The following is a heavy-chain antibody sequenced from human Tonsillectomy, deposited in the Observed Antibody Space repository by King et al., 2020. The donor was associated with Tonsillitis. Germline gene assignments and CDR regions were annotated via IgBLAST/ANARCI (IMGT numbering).Heavy chain of an antibody. CDR1: GFTFSYSY. CDR3: AREGSIVVVPAAGPNWFDP. CDR2: ICSSCHTI. Sequence: VQLVESGGGLVKPGGSLRLSCTASGFTFSYSYMSWIRQAPGKGLEWVSYICSSCHTIYYADSVKGRFTISRDNAKTSLYLQMNSLRAEDTAVYYCAREGSIVVVPAAGPNWFDPWGQGTLVTVSS. V-gene: IGHV3-11*01. J-gene: IGHJ5*02. D-gene: IGHD2-2*01.